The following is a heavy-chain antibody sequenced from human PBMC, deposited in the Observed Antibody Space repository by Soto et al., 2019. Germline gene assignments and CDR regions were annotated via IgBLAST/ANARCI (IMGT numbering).Heavy chain of an antibody. CDR1: GYTFTSYY. CDR2: IILSGANT. J-gene: IGHJ4*02. D-gene: IGHD4-4*01. Sequence: ASVKVSCKASGYTFTSYYMHWVRQAPGQGLEWMGLIILSGANTGFAQNFQGRVTMTRNTSISTAYMELSSLRSEDTAVYYCARSPSWETTVTPYYFDYWGQGTLVTVSS. CDR3: ARSPSWETTVTPYYFDY. V-gene: IGHV1-46*01.